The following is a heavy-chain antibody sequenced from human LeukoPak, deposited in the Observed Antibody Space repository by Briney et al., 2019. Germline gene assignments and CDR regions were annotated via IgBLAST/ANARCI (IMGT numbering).Heavy chain of an antibody. CDR1: GGSISSYY. J-gene: IGHJ6*03. CDR3: ARVNSGYANYYYYMDV. V-gene: IGHV4-59*08. D-gene: IGHD5-12*01. Sequence: SETLSLTCTVSGGSISSYYWSWIRQPPGKGLEWIGYIYYSGSTNYNPSLKSRVTISVDTSKNQFSLKLSSVTAADTAVYYCARVNSGYANYYYYMDVWGKGTTVTVSS. CDR2: IYYSGST.